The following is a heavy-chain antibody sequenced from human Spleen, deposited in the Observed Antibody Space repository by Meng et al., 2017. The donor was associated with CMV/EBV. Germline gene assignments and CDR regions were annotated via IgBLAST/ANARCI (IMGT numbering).Heavy chain of an antibody. Sequence: SVKVSCKASGGTFNSYPVSWVRQAPGQGREWMGGITPILGTANYAQKFRGRLTVTTDEFTSTAYMELSGLGSEDTAMYYCAREAGTGGYSYGLYYYYGLDVWGQGTTVTVSS. J-gene: IGHJ6*02. CDR2: ITPILGTA. CDR1: GGTFNSYP. V-gene: IGHV1-69*16. D-gene: IGHD5-18*01. CDR3: AREAGTGGYSYGLYYYYGLDV.